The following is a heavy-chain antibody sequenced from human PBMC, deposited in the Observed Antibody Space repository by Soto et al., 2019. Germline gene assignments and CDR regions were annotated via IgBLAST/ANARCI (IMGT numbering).Heavy chain of an antibody. D-gene: IGHD4-17*01. V-gene: IGHV3-21*01. CDR1: GFTFSSYS. Sequence: EVQLVESGGGLVKPGGSLRLSCAASGFTFSSYSMNWVRQAPGKGLEWVSSISSSSSYIYYADSVKGRFTISRDNAKNSLYVQMNSLRAEDTAVYYCARHYGDDDAFDIWGQGTMVTVSS. CDR2: ISSSSSYI. J-gene: IGHJ3*02. CDR3: ARHYGDDDAFDI.